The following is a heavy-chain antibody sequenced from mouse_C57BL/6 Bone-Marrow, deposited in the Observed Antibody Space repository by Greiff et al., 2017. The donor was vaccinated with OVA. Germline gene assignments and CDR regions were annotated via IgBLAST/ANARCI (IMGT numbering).Heavy chain of an antibody. CDR3: ARYYGND. Sequence: DVKLVESGPGLVKPSQSLSLTCSVTGYSITSGYYWNWIRQFPGNKLEWMGYISYDGSNNYNPSLKNRISITRDTSKNQFFLKLNSVTTEDTATYYCARYYGNDWGQGTTLTVSS. D-gene: IGHD2-1*01. CDR2: ISYDGSN. CDR1: GYSITSGYY. J-gene: IGHJ2*01. V-gene: IGHV3-6*01.